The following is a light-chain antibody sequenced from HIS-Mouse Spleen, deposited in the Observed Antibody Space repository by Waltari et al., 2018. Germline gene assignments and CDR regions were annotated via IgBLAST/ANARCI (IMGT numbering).Light chain of an antibody. CDR1: SSDVGGYNY. J-gene: IGLJ3*02. V-gene: IGLV2-14*01. Sequence: QSALTQPASVSGSPGQSITISCTGTSSDVGGYNYVSWYQQHPGKAPKLMISAVSNRPSGVSNRFSGSKSGNTASLTISGLQAEDEADYYCSSYTSSSSWVFGGGTKLTVL. CDR3: SSYTSSSSWV. CDR2: AVS.